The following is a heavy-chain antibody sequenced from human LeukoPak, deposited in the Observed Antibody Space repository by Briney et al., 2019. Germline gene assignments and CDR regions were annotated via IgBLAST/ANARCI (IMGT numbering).Heavy chain of an antibody. Sequence: SETLSLTCTVSGGSISSYYWSWIRQPPGKGLEWTGYIYYSGSTNYNPSLKTRVTISIDTSKNQSSLKLSSVTAADTAVYYCARGLRQYYYDSSGYRNWYFDLWGRGTLVTVSS. CDR1: GGSISSYY. J-gene: IGHJ2*01. CDR2: IYYSGST. CDR3: ARGLRQYYYDSSGYRNWYFDL. D-gene: IGHD3-22*01. V-gene: IGHV4-59*01.